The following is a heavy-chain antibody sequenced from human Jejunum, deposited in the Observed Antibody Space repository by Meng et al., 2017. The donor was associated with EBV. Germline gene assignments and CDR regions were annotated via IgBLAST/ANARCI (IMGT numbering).Heavy chain of an antibody. D-gene: IGHD3-16*02. Sequence: VQVVGSGGGLFKPGGSLRLSCAASGFTFSSYSMNWVRQAPGKGLEWVSYISSGSSFIYYADSVKGRFTISRDDAKNSLSLQMNNLGADDTAVYYCVRDSSFNVHWGQGTLVTVSS. CDR2: ISSGSSFI. CDR1: GFTFSSYS. J-gene: IGHJ4*02. CDR3: VRDSSFNVH. V-gene: IGHV3-21*02.